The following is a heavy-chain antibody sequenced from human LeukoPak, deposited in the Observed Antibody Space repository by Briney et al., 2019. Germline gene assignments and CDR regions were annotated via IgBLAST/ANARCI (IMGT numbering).Heavy chain of an antibody. CDR3: ARDQDNSGPLCDH. D-gene: IGHD3-22*01. J-gene: IGHJ4*02. V-gene: IGHV3-13*04. CDR2: ISTTGDT. Sequence: GGSLRLSCAASGFTFTNYDIHWVRQATGKGLEWVAAISTTGDTHYIASVKGRFILSREDGKNTVNLHMNSLRAGDTAVYYCARDQDNSGPLCDHWGQGTLVTVSS. CDR1: GFTFTNYD.